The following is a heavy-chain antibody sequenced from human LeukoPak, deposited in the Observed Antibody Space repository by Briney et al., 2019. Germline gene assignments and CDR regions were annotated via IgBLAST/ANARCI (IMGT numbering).Heavy chain of an antibody. CDR1: GFSFSSYS. D-gene: IGHD3-22*01. CDR2: ISSSSRTI. J-gene: IGHJ3*02. Sequence: PGGSLRLSCAASGFSFSSYSMNWVRQAPGKGLEWVSYISSSSRTIYYADSVKGRFTISRDNAKNSLYLQMNSLGAEDTAVYYCARLGGSGYSDDGVDIWGQGTMVTVSS. V-gene: IGHV3-48*04. CDR3: ARLGGSGYSDDGVDI.